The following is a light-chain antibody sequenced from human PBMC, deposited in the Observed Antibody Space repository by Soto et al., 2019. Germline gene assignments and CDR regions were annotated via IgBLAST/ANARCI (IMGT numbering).Light chain of an antibody. V-gene: IGLV1-51*02. CDR3: GTWDSSLSAGV. CDR2: EDN. CDR1: SSNIGSNY. Sequence: QSVLTQPPSVSAAPGQKVTISCSGSSSNIGSNYVCWHQQLPGTAPKLLIYEDNKRPSGIPDRFSGSKSGASATLGITGLQTGDEADYYCGTWDSSLSAGVFGGGTKLTVL. J-gene: IGLJ3*02.